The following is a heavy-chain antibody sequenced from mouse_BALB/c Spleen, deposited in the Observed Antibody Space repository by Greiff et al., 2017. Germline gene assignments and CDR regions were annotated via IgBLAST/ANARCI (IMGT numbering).Heavy chain of an antibody. CDR2: ISSGGSYT. CDR1: GFTFSSYA. CDR3: AREEGSGYYAMDY. Sequence: EVKLVESGGGLVKPGGSLKLSCAASGFTFSSYAMSWVRQSPEKRLEWVAEISSGGSYTYYPDTVTGRFTISRDNAKNTLYLEMSSLRSEDTAMYYCAREEGSGYYAMDYWGQGTSVTVSS. J-gene: IGHJ4*01. V-gene: IGHV5-9-4*01. D-gene: IGHD3-1*01.